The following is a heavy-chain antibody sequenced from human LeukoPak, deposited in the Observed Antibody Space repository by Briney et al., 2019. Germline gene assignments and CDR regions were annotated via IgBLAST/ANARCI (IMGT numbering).Heavy chain of an antibody. CDR3: ARVRVYSSSWYPRDAFDI. J-gene: IGHJ3*02. V-gene: IGHV4-38-2*02. CDR1: GYSISSGYY. D-gene: IGHD6-13*01. Sequence: SETLSLTCTVSGYSISSGYYWGWIRQPPGKGLEWIGSIYHSGSTYYNPSLKSRVTISVDTSKNQFSLKLSSVTAADTAVYYCARVRVYSSSWYPRDAFDIWGQGTMVTVSS. CDR2: IYHSGST.